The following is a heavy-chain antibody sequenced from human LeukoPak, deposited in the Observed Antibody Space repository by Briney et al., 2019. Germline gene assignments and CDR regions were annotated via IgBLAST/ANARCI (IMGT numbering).Heavy chain of an antibody. V-gene: IGHV4-31*03. CDR1: GGSVSSGGYY. Sequence: SETLSLTCTVSGGSVSSGGYYWSWVRQHPGKGLEWIGHIYYSGSTYYNPSLKSRVTISVDTSKNQFSLKLSSVTAADTAVYFCARVSSSFSLPRPGWFDPRGQGTLVTVSS. J-gene: IGHJ5*02. D-gene: IGHD3-3*02. CDR3: ARVSSSFSLPRPGWFDP. CDR2: IYYSGST.